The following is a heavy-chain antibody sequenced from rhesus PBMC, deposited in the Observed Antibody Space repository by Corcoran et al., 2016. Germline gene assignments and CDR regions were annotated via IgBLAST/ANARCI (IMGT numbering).Heavy chain of an antibody. D-gene: IGHD2-27*01. J-gene: IGHJ4*01. CDR2: INGNSGNT. Sequence: QVQLQESGPGLVKPSETLSLTCAVSGGSFSSYWWTWIRQPPGKGLEWIGEINGNSGNTHYTPSLKSRVTISKDASKNQFSLKLDSLTAADTAVYYCARLVVFTAHDYWGQGVLVTVSS. CDR1: GGSFSSYW. CDR3: ARLVVFTAHDY. V-gene: IGHV4-80*01.